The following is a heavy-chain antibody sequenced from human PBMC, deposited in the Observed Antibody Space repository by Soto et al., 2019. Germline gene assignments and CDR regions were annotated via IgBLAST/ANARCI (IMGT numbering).Heavy chain of an antibody. D-gene: IGHD3-10*01. CDR3: ARDFRLGYNVSPHWWFDL. CDR2: INPNSGGT. J-gene: IGHJ2*01. CDR1: GYTFTDYY. V-gene: IGHV1-2*02. Sequence: QVQLVQSGAEVKKPGASVKVSCKASGYTFTDYYIYWMRQAPGQGLEWMGWINPNSGGTNYAQKFQGRVTMTRDTSISTAYMDLSRLRADDTAVYYCARDFRLGYNVSPHWWFDLWGRGTLVTVSS.